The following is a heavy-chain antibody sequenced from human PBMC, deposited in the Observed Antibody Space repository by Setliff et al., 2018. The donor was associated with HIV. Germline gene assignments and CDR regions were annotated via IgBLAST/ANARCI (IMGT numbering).Heavy chain of an antibody. Sequence: PSETLSLTCTVFGDSLSSSIYYWGWIRRSPGNALEWIGGISFSGSTYYNPSLKNRVTISVDTSKNQFSLKLSSVTAADTAVYYCARRGMWSYETGGNPTATFDYWGQGVLVTVSS. CDR3: ARRGMWSYETGGNPTATFDY. CDR1: GDSLSSSIYY. D-gene: IGHD2-8*02. CDR2: ISFSGST. V-gene: IGHV4-39*01. J-gene: IGHJ4*02.